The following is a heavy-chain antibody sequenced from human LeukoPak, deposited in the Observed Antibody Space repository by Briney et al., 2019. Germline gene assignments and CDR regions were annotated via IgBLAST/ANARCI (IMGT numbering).Heavy chain of an antibody. CDR2: IYYSGST. V-gene: IGHV4-39*01. CDR3: ARHYGP. J-gene: IGHJ5*02. Sequence: SETLSLTCTVSGDSTSSDRYYGGWVRQPPGKGLEWIGNIYYSGSTYYNPSLKSRVTMSVDTSKNQFFLKLNSVTAADTAVYYCARHYGPWGQGTLVTVSS. CDR1: GDSTSSDRYY. D-gene: IGHD3-10*01.